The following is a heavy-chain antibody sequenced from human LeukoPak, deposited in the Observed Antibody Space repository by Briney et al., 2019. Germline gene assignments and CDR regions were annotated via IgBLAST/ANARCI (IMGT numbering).Heavy chain of an antibody. J-gene: IGHJ4*02. Sequence: PSETLSLTCTVSGGSISSSSYYWGWVRQPPGKGLEWIGTVYYSGDTYYNQSLKSRVTISADMSKNQLSLRLSSVTAADTAVYYCARSDYGDYGSFDYWGQGSLVTVSS. CDR3: ARSDYGDYGSFDY. CDR2: VYYSGDT. CDR1: GGSISSSSYY. V-gene: IGHV4-39*01. D-gene: IGHD4-17*01.